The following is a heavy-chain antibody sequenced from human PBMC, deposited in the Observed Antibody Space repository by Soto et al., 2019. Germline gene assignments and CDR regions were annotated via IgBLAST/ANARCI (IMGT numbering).Heavy chain of an antibody. V-gene: IGHV1-69*10. Sequence: XXVKVSCKTSGGPFSTYAISWVRHAPGQALEWMGWITPFSGDVHYAQKFQERVTITRDRSINTAYMQMSSLRSEDTAMYFCAGGGAGSGPFTWELPDHWGQGTLVTVSS. CDR2: ITPFSGDV. CDR1: GGPFSTYA. D-gene: IGHD1-26*01. CDR3: AGGGAGSGPFTWELPDH. J-gene: IGHJ4*02.